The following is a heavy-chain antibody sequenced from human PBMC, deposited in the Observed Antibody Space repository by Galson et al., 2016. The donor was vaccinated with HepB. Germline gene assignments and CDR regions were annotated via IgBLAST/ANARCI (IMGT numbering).Heavy chain of an antibody. D-gene: IGHD3-22*01. CDR3: VKGGYYDRKGFDY. CDR2: ISTNGGYT. CDR1: GFTLINYA. J-gene: IGHJ4*02. Sequence: SLRLSCAAFGFTLINYAMHWVRQAPGKGLEYVSTISTNGGYTNYADSVKGRFTISRDNSKNTLYLQMSSLRPEDTAVYYCVKGGYYDRKGFDYWGQGTLVTVSS. V-gene: IGHV3-64D*06.